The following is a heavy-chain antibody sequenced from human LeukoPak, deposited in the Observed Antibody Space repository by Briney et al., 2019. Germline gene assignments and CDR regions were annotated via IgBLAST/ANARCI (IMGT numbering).Heavy chain of an antibody. CDR1: GGSISNSYY. V-gene: IGHV4-39*01. Sequence: PSETLSLTCTVSGGSISNSYYWGWIRQPPGKGLEWIGSIYYSGDTYYNPSLKSRVTVSMDTSKNQFSLKLSSVTAADTAVYYCARRSAYYDSSGTPNLFDYWGQGTLVTVSS. CDR2: IYYSGDT. J-gene: IGHJ4*02. D-gene: IGHD3-22*01. CDR3: ARRSAYYDSSGTPNLFDY.